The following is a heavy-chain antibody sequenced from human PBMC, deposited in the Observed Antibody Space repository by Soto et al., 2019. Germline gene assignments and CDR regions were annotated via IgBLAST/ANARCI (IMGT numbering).Heavy chain of an antibody. J-gene: IGHJ4*02. CDR3: AGGFNYGYIDH. CDR1: DFTVSSNY. D-gene: IGHD3-10*01. CDR2: IFAGGGT. Sequence: GGSLRLSCAVSDFTVSSNYMSWVRQAPGRGLEWVSVIFAGGGTYYADSVKGRFTISKDNSKNKVYLQMNTLRAGDTAVYYCAGGFNYGYIDHWRQRISVTVFS. V-gene: IGHV3-53*01.